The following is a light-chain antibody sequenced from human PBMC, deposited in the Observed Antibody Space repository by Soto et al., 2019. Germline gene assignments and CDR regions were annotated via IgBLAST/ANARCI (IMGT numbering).Light chain of an antibody. CDR3: QQAINFPYT. CDR2: AAS. V-gene: IGKV1D-12*01. CDR1: QGISTW. Sequence: DIQMTQSPSSVSASVGDRVTITCRASQGISTWLAWYQQKPGKAPKLLIYAASILQTGVPSRFSGSGSGTDFTLTITSLQPEDCATYYCQQAINFPYTFGPGTKLEIK. J-gene: IGKJ2*01.